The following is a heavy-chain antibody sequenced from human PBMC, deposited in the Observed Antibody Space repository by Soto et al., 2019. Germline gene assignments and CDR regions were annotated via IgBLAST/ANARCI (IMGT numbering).Heavy chain of an antibody. CDR2: INPSGGST. CDR3: AREPATAKPEGVDF. D-gene: IGHD1-1*01. CDR1: GYTFTSYY. J-gene: IGHJ4*02. V-gene: IGHV1-46*01. Sequence: ASVKVSCKASGYTFTSYYMHWVLQAPGQGLEWMGIINPSGGSTSYAPKFQGGVTMTRDTSITTAYMELSRLRSGDTAVYYCAREPATAKPEGVDFWGQGTLVTVSS.